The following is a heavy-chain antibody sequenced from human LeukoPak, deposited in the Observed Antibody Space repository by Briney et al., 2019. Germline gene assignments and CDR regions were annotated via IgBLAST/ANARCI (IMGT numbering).Heavy chain of an antibody. CDR1: GYTFTDYA. V-gene: IGHV1-2*02. J-gene: IGHJ4*02. D-gene: IGHD3-22*01. Sequence: ASVKVSCKASGYTFTDYAMNWVRQAPGQGLEWMGWINPNSGATNYEQKFQGRVTMTRDTSISTAYMELSRLRSDDTAIYYCARDPPNYYDRSGYYPLYYWGQGTLVTVSS. CDR2: INPNSGAT. CDR3: ARDPPNYYDRSGYYPLYY.